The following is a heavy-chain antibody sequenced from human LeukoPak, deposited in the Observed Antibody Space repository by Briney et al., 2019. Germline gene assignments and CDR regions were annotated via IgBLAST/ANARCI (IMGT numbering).Heavy chain of an antibody. V-gene: IGHV1-69*13. CDR2: IIPIFGTA. CDR3: AREGLLSRTGFDY. D-gene: IGHD2/OR15-2a*01. CDR1: GGTFISYA. Sequence: ASVKVCCKASGGTFISYAISWVRQAPGQGLEWMGGIIPIFGTANYAQKFQGRVTITADESTSTAYMELSSLRSEDTAVYYCAREGLLSRTGFDYWGQGTLVTVSS. J-gene: IGHJ4*02.